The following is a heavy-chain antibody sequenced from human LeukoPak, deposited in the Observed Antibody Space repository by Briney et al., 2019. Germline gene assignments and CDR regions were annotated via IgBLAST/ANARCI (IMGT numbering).Heavy chain of an antibody. CDR3: ARSPLTVTTRLHFDY. CDR2: INSDGSST. CDR1: GFTSSSNW. V-gene: IGHV3-74*01. Sequence: GGSLRLSCATSGFTSSSNWMHWVRQTPGKGLVLVSRINSDGSSTSYADSVKGRFTISRDNAKDTLYPQMNSLRAEDTAVYYCARSPLTVTTRLHFDYWGQGTLVTVSS. J-gene: IGHJ4*02. D-gene: IGHD4-17*01.